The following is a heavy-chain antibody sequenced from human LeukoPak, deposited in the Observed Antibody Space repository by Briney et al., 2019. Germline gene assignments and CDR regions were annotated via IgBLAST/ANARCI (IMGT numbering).Heavy chain of an antibody. Sequence: SGGSLRLSCAASGFTVSSNYMSWVRQAPGKGLEWVSVIYSGGSTYYADSVKGRFTISRDNSKNTLYLQMNSLRAEDTAVYYCVRLPYYYDSSGYSYAFDIWGQGTMVTVSS. J-gene: IGHJ3*02. V-gene: IGHV3-66*02. CDR3: VRLPYYYDSSGYSYAFDI. D-gene: IGHD3-22*01. CDR2: IYSGGST. CDR1: GFTVSSNY.